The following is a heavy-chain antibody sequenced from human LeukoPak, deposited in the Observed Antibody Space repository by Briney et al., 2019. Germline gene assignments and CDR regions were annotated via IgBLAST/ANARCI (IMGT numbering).Heavy chain of an antibody. V-gene: IGHV3-21*04. CDR2: ISSSSSYI. CDR1: GFTFSSYS. Sequence: GGSLRLSCAASGFTFSSYSMNWVRQAPGKGLEWVSSISSSSSYIYYADSVKGRFTISRDNAKNSLYLQMNSLRAEDTAVYYCARGPDYYDSSGYYSGGYWGQGTLVTVSS. D-gene: IGHD3-22*01. CDR3: ARGPDYYDSSGYYSGGY. J-gene: IGHJ4*02.